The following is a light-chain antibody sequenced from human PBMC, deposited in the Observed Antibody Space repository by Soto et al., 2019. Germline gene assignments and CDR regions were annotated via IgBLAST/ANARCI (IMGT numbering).Light chain of an antibody. CDR3: SSYTSSSTNVV. CDR1: SSDVGGYNY. Sequence: QSVLTQPASASGSPGQSITISCTGTSSDVGGYNYVSWYQQHPGKAPKLMIYDVSDRPSGVSNRFSGSKSGNTASLTISGLQADDEADYYCSSYTSSSTNVVFGGGTKLTVL. CDR2: DVS. J-gene: IGLJ2*01. V-gene: IGLV2-14*01.